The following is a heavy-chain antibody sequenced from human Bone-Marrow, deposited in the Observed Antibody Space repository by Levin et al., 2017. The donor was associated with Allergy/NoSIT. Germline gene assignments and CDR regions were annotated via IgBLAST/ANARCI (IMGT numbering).Heavy chain of an antibody. CDR2: IGRKGVKK. V-gene: IGHV3-9*01. CDR1: GFIFEVYG. D-gene: IGHD3-16*01. J-gene: IGHJ4*02. CDR3: TKDKGLGFDS. Sequence: PGGSLRLSCAGSGFIFEVYGMYWVRQGPGKGLEWVSGIGRKGVKKGYADSVKGRFTISRDNTNNSLYLQMNSLRPEDTALYYCTKDKGLGFDSWGQGTLVTVSS.